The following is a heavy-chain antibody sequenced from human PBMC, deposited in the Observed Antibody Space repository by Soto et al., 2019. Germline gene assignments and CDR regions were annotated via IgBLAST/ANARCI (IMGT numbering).Heavy chain of an antibody. CDR3: ARAPQLYGMDV. CDR2: INPNSAGA. Sequence: GASVKVSCKTSGYTFTGYYIHWVRQAPGQGLEWIAWINPNSAGADYAQNFQGRVTMTRDTSISTAYMELSSLKSDDTAVYYCARAPQLYGMDVWGQGTTVTAP. J-gene: IGHJ6*02. D-gene: IGHD1-1*01. CDR1: GYTFTGYY. V-gene: IGHV1-2*02.